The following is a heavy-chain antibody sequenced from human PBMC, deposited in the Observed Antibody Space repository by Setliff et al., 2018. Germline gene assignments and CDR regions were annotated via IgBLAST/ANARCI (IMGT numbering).Heavy chain of an antibody. J-gene: IGHJ4*02. Sequence: SETLSLTCAVYGGSFSTYYWIWIRQPPGKGLEWIGEINHSGSTNYNPSLKSRVTMFFGESKSQFSLKLSSVTAADTAVYYCAREGMAAAGTISDYWGQGTLVTVSS. CDR1: GGSFSTYY. V-gene: IGHV4-34*10. D-gene: IGHD6-13*01. CDR2: INHSGST. CDR3: AREGMAAAGTISDY.